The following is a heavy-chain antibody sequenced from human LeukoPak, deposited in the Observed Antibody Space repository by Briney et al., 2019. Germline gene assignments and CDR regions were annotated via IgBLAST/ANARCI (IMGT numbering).Heavy chain of an antibody. CDR2: IYYSGST. J-gene: IGHJ5*02. CDR3: ARDTGGWWFDP. V-gene: IGHV4-61*01. Sequence: SETLSLTCTVSGYSISSGYYWSWIRQPPGKGREWIGYIYYSGSTNYNPSLKSRVTISVDTSKNQFSLKLSSVTAADTAVYYCARDTGGWWFDPWGQGTLVTVSS. D-gene: IGHD1-14*01. CDR1: GYSISSGYY.